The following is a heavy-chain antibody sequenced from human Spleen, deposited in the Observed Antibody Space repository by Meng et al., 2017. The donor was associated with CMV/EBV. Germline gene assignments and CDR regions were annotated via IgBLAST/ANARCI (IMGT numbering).Heavy chain of an antibody. CDR2: VRFDGGDK. CDR1: GFSFSTYA. CDR3: ARDREYSTAWNKYLHP. Sequence: GGSLRLSCAASGFSFSTYAMHWVRQAPGQGLEWVALVRFDGGDKFYTDSVKGRFTISRDNSKNTLYLQRNSLRTEDTAVYFCARDREYSTAWNKYLHPWGQGTLVTVSS. J-gene: IGHJ1*01. V-gene: IGHV3-30*02. D-gene: IGHD6-6*01.